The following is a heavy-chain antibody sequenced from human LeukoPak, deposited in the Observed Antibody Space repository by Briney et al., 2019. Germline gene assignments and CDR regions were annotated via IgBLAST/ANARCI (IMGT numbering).Heavy chain of an antibody. V-gene: IGHV3-7*01. Sequence: GGSLRLSCAASGFTFTSYWMSWVRQAPGKGLEWVANIKEDGSEKYYVDSVKGRFTISRDNAKNSLYLQMISLRAEDTAVYYCARYYTVLDYWGQGTLVTVSS. CDR1: GFTFTSYW. CDR2: IKEDGSEK. J-gene: IGHJ4*02. D-gene: IGHD2-2*02. CDR3: ARYYTVLDY.